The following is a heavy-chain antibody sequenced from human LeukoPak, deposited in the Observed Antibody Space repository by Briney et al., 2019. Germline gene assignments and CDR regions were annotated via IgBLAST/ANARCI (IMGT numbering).Heavy chain of an antibody. J-gene: IGHJ4*02. CDR2: IIPIFGTA. CDR1: GGTFSSYA. CDR3: ARDFDPYSSSWYADY. V-gene: IGHV1-69*05. D-gene: IGHD6-13*01. Sequence: SVKVSCKASGGTFSSYAISWVRQPPGQGLEWMGGIIPIFGTANYAQKFQGRVTMTRDTSISTAYMELSRLRSDDTAVYYCARDFDPYSSSWYADYWGQGTLVTVSS.